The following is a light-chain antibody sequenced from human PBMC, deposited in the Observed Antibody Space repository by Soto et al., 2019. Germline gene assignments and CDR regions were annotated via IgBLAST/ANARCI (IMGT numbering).Light chain of an antibody. CDR1: SSNSGSNY. V-gene: IGLV1-47*02. J-gene: IGLJ1*01. Sequence: QSALTQPPSASGTPGQRVTISCSGSSSNSGSNYVYWYEQLPAPAPKLLIYRNPQPPSRVPARFSGSKSGTSASLAISGLRSEDEADYYCAAWDDSMSGDVFGPGTKATVL. CDR2: RNP. CDR3: AAWDDSMSGDV.